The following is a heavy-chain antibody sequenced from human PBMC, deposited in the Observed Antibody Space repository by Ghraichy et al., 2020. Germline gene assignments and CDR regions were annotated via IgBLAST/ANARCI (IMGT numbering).Heavy chain of an antibody. J-gene: IGHJ4*02. Sequence: GESLRLSCAASGFIFRDHGMAWVRQGPGKGLEWVAGINYNGGSTNYADSVKGRFTVSRDNTKNALFLQIDSLGVDDAAFYYCARAYTGTYYSLPDFWGQGTLVTVSS. CDR2: INYNGGST. CDR3: ARAYTGTYYSLPDF. D-gene: IGHD1-26*01. V-gene: IGHV3-20*04. CDR1: GFIFRDHG.